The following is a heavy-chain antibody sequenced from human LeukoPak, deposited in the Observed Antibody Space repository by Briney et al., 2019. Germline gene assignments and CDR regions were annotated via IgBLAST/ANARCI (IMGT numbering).Heavy chain of an antibody. J-gene: IGHJ5*02. CDR3: ARARQQLSYWFDP. CDR2: IYYSGST. Sequence: PSETLSLTCTVSGGSISSYYWSWIRQPPGKGLEWIGYIYYSGSTNYNPSLKSRVTISVDTSKNQFSPKLSSVTAADTAVYYCARARQQLSYWFDPWGQGTLVTVSS. V-gene: IGHV4-59*01. D-gene: IGHD6-13*01. CDR1: GGSISSYY.